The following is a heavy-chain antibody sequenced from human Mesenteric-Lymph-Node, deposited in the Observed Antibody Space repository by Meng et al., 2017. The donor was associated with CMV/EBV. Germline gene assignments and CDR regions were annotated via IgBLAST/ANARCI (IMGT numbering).Heavy chain of an antibody. V-gene: IGHV4-4*02. J-gene: IGHJ4*02. Sequence: LTCAGSGDSISSTYWWSQVRQPAGKGLDWIGEIYHSGSTNYNPSLKSRVTISVDKPQNQFSLKLTSVTAADTAVYYCARGADYAWGTWGQGILVTVSS. CDR2: IYHSGST. CDR3: ARGADYAWGT. D-gene: IGHD3-16*01. CDR1: GDSISSTYW.